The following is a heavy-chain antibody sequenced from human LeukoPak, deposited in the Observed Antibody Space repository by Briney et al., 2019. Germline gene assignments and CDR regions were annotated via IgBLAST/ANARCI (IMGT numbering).Heavy chain of an antibody. D-gene: IGHD6-13*01. Sequence: GGSLRLSCAASGFTVSSNYMSWVRQAPGKGLEWVSVIYSGGSTYYADSVKGRFTISKDNSKNTVYLQMSSPRVDDTAVYYCAKAASSSWPSYYYGMDVWGQGTTVTVSS. J-gene: IGHJ6*02. CDR2: IYSGGST. CDR1: GFTVSSNY. CDR3: AKAASSSWPSYYYGMDV. V-gene: IGHV3-53*01.